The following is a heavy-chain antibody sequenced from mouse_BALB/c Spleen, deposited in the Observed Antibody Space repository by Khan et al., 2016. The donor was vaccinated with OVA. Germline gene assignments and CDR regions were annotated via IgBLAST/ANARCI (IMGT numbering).Heavy chain of an antibody. Sequence: EVELVESGGGLVKPGGSLKLSCAASGFTFSTYAMSWVRQTPEKRLEWVATISSVGDYTYYPDNVTGRFTISRDNAKNILYLQMSSLRSEDTAMYYCARSAYGNFAYWGQGTLVTVSA. CDR2: ISSVGDYT. CDR3: ARSAYGNFAY. V-gene: IGHV5-9-3*01. J-gene: IGHJ3*01. CDR1: GFTFSTYA. D-gene: IGHD2-1*01.